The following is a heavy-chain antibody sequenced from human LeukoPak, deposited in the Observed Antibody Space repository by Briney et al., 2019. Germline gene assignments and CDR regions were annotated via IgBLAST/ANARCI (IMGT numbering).Heavy chain of an antibody. J-gene: IGHJ4*02. CDR2: INPNSGGT. D-gene: IGHD6-13*01. CDR1: GYTFTGYY. V-gene: IGHV1-2*02. Sequence: ASVKVSFKASGYTFTGYYMHWVRQAPGQGLEWMGWINPNSGGTNYAQKFQGRVTMTRDTSISTAYMELSRLRSDDTAVYYCALGIAAAGTDYFDYWGQGTLVTVSS. CDR3: ALGIAAAGTDYFDY.